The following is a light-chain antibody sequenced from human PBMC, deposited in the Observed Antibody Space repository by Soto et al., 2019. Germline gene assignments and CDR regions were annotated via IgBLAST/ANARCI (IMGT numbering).Light chain of an antibody. CDR1: SSDIGDTHY. J-gene: IGLJ1*01. Sequence: QSALTQPPSASGSPGQSVTVSRTGTSSDIGDTHYVSWYQQHPGKAPKLMVYEVSKRPSGVPDRFSGSKSGNTASLTVSGLLAEDEGDYYCSSYAGRDTVVFGSGTKVTVL. CDR3: SSYAGRDTVV. CDR2: EVS. V-gene: IGLV2-8*01.